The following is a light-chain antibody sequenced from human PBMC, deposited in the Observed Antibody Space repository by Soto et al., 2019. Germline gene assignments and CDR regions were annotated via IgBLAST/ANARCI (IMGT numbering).Light chain of an antibody. V-gene: IGLV7-46*01. CDR2: DTT. J-gene: IGLJ1*01. CDR3: LRSYNGRYG. Sequence: QAVATQERSLTVSPGGTVILTCGSSSGTVTNGHYPYWFQQKPGQAPRTVIYDTTNRHSWTPARFSGSLLGGKAALTLSGAQPEDEAEYCGLRSYNGRYGFRPGTKVTVL. CDR1: SGTVTNGHY.